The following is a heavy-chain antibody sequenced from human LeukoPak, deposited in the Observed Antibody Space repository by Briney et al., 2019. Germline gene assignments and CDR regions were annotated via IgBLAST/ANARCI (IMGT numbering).Heavy chain of an antibody. J-gene: IGHJ5*02. Sequence: AASVKVSCKASGYTFTSYGISWVRQAPGQGLEWMGWISAYNGDTNYAQKLQGRVTMTTDTSTSTAYMELRSLRSDDTAVYYCARQHTYDSPSEPWGQGTLVTVSS. CDR2: ISAYNGDT. V-gene: IGHV1-18*01. CDR1: GYTFTSYG. D-gene: IGHD3-3*01. CDR3: ARQHTYDSPSEP.